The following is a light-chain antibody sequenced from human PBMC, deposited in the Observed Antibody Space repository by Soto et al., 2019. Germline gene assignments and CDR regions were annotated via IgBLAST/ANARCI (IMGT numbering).Light chain of an antibody. CDR2: SDS. J-gene: IGLJ1*01. CDR1: NIGSKA. Sequence: SYELAQPHSVSVATAQMARITCGGNNIGSKAVHWYQQKPGQDPVLVIYSDSNRPSGVSNRFSGSKSGNTASLTISGLQAEDEADYYCSSYTSSSTKVFGTGTKVTVL. V-gene: IGLV3-12*02. CDR3: SSYTSSSTKV.